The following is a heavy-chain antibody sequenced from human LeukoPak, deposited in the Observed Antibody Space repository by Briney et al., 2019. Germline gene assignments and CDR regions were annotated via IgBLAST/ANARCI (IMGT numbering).Heavy chain of an antibody. D-gene: IGHD3-22*01. J-gene: IGHJ3*02. CDR2: IYYSGTT. CDR3: ARTMSYYYDGSGYSAFDI. Sequence: PSETLSLTCTVSGGSIGSATYYWGWIRQPPGKGLEWIGSIYYSGTTYYNPSLKSRVTISTDTSKNQFSLKLSSVTAADTAVCYCARTMSYYYDGSGYSAFDIWGLGTMVTVSS. CDR1: GGSIGSATYY. V-gene: IGHV4-39*07.